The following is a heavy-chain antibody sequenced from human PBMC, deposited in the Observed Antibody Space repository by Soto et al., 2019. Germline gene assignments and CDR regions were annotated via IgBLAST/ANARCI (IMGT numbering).Heavy chain of an antibody. CDR3: AREPNMAAAGTYYYYYMDV. Sequence: SETLSLTCAVYGGYFSGYYWSWIRQPPGKGLEWIGEINHSGSTNYNPSLKSRVTISVDTSKNQFSLKLSSVTAADTAVYYCAREPNMAAAGTYYYYYMDVWGKGTTVTVSS. V-gene: IGHV4-34*01. CDR2: INHSGST. J-gene: IGHJ6*03. D-gene: IGHD6-13*01. CDR1: GGYFSGYY.